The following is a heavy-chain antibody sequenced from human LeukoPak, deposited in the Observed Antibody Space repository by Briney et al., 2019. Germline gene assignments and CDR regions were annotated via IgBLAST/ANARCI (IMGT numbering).Heavy chain of an antibody. Sequence: GGSLRLSCAASGFTFSSYSMNWVRQAPGKGLEWVSSISSTSSYIHYADSVKGRFTISRDNPDNVVYLQMNSLRAEDTAVYYCARVAVAGSTGWFDPWGQGTLVTVSS. CDR2: ISSTSSYI. V-gene: IGHV3-21*01. CDR3: ARVAVAGSTGWFDP. D-gene: IGHD6-13*01. CDR1: GFTFSSYS. J-gene: IGHJ5*02.